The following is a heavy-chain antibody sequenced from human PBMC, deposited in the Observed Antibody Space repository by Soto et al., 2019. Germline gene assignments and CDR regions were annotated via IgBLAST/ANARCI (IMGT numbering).Heavy chain of an antibody. D-gene: IGHD2-15*01. CDR2: INPNSGGT. Sequence: ASVKVSCKASGYTFTGYYMHRVLQAPGQGLEWMGWINPNSGGTNYAQKFQGRVTMTRDTSISTAYMELSRLRSDDTAVYYCARDEKVWDCSGGSCYSYYYYGMDVWGQGTTVTVSS. CDR1: GYTFTGYY. J-gene: IGHJ6*02. V-gene: IGHV1-2*02. CDR3: ARDEKVWDCSGGSCYSYYYYGMDV.